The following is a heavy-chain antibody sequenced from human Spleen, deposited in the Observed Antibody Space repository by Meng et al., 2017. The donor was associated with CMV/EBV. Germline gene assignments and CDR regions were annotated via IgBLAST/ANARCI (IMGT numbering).Heavy chain of an antibody. D-gene: IGHD6-13*01. CDR1: GGSTNSNSYY. J-gene: IGHJ4*02. CDR3: ARASYGGSSWYYFDY. Sequence: SETLSLTCTVSGGSTNSNSYYWGWIRQPPGKGLAWIGTIYYSGSTYYNSSLKSRITISIDTSKNQFSLNLSSVTAADTAVYYCARASYGGSSWYYFDYWGQGTLVTVSS. V-gene: IGHV4-39*07. CDR2: IYYSGST.